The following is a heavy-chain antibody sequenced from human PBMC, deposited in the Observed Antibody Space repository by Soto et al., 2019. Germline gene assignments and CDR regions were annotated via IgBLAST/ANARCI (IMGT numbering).Heavy chain of an antibody. CDR1: GDSISVNTW. J-gene: IGHJ1*01. CDR2: ILHSGSV. V-gene: IGHV4-4*02. Sequence: QVLLQESGPGLVEPSGTLSLTCDVSGDSISVNTWWSWVRQTPGKGLEWIGEILHSGSVNYNPSLKSRVTISIDKSKNQVSLRLSSMTAADTALYYCAGLVGRGKFSRLQYWGQGTLVTVSS. D-gene: IGHD6-6*01. CDR3: AGLVGRGKFSRLQY.